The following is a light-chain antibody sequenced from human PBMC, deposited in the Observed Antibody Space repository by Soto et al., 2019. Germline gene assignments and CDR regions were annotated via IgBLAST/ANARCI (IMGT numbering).Light chain of an antibody. Sequence: DIQMTQSPSSVSASVGDRVTITCRASQGISSYLAWYQQKPGKAPNLLIYAASSLPSGVPSRFGGSGSGTDFTLTISSLQPEDFATYYCQQANSFPLTFGGGTKVEIK. CDR2: AAS. J-gene: IGKJ4*01. V-gene: IGKV1-12*01. CDR3: QQANSFPLT. CDR1: QGISSY.